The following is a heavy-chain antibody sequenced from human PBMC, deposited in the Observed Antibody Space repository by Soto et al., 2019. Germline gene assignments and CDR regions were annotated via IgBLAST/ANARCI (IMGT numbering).Heavy chain of an antibody. CDR3: KTDALTRQSTDH. Sequence: EVQLVESGGGLVKPGGSLRLSCAASGFSFHLAWLNWVRQAPGKGPEWVGLIKSNIDGGATDYAAPVEGRFTISRYDSKNTLYLQMNSLRTEDTAVYYCKTDALTRQSTDHWGQGTLVTVSS. CDR1: GFSFHLAW. J-gene: IGHJ4*02. D-gene: IGHD3-9*01. CDR2: IKSNIDGGAT. V-gene: IGHV3-15*07.